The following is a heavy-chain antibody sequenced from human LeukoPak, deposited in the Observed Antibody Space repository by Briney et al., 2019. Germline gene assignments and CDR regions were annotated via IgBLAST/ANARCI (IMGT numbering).Heavy chain of an antibody. CDR2: ISAYNGNT. D-gene: IGHD6-19*01. V-gene: IGHV1-18*01. J-gene: IGHJ4*02. Sequence: GESLKISCKGSGYSFTSYGISWVRQAPGQGLEWMGWISAYNGNTNYAQKLQGRVTMTTDTSTSTAYMELRSLRSDDTAVYYCARVGSSGWRAPFSEDYWGQGTLVTVSS. CDR3: ARVGSSGWRAPFSEDY. CDR1: GYSFTSYG.